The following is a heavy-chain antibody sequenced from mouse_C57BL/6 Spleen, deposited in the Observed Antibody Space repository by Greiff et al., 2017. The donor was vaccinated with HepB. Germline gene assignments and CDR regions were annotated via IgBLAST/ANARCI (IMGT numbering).Heavy chain of an antibody. V-gene: IGHV14-4*01. J-gene: IGHJ2*01. CDR2: IDPENGDT. Sequence: EVQLQQSGAELVRPGASVKLSCTASGFNIKDDYMHWVKQRPEQGLEWIGWIDPENGDTEYASKFQGKATITADTSSNTAYLQLSSLTSEDTAVYYCTPDGFPYYWGQGTTLTVSS. CDR3: TPDGFPYY. CDR1: GFNIKDDY. D-gene: IGHD2-3*01.